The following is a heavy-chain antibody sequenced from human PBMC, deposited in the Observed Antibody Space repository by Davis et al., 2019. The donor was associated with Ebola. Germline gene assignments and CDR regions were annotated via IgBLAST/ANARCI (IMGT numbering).Heavy chain of an antibody. CDR3: ARENYDSSGYYFDY. CDR2: INPNSGGT. J-gene: IGHJ4*02. V-gene: IGHV1-2*02. Sequence: ASVKVSCKASGYTFTGYYMHWVRQAPGQGLEWMGWINPNSGGTNYAQKFQGRVTMTRDTSISTAYMELSRLRSDDTAVYYCARENYDSSGYYFDYWGQGTLVTVSS. CDR1: GYTFTGYY. D-gene: IGHD3-22*01.